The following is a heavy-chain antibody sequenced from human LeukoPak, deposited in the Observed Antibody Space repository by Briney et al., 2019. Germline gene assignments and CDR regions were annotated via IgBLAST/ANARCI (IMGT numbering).Heavy chain of an antibody. J-gene: IGHJ4*02. D-gene: IGHD4-17*01. CDR1: GFTFSSYG. V-gene: IGHV3-30*18. Sequence: PGRSLRLSCTASGFTFSSYGMHWARQAPGKGLEWVTVISYDGDKQNYADPVNGRFTISRDNSKNTLYLQMNSLRAEDTAVYYCAKGGTTVTTADYFDYWGQGTLVTVSS. CDR2: ISYDGDKQ. CDR3: AKGGTTVTTADYFDY.